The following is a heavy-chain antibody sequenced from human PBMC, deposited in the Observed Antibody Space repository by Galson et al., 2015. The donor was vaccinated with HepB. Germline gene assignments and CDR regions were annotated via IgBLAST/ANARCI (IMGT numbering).Heavy chain of an antibody. CDR3: AHSTGTRAYYYDSRPPYHFDY. V-gene: IGHV2-5*01. CDR2: IYWNDDK. J-gene: IGHJ4*02. Sequence: LSTTGVGVGWIRQPPGKALEWLALIYWNDDKRYSPSLKSRLTITKDTSKNQVVLTMTNMDPVDTATYYCAHSTGTRAYYYDSRPPYHFDYWGQGTLVTVSS. CDR1: LSTTGVG. D-gene: IGHD3-22*01.